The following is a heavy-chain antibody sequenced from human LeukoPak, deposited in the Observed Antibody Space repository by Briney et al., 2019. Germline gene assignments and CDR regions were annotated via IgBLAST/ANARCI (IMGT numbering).Heavy chain of an antibody. J-gene: IGHJ4*02. Sequence: PGGSLRLSCTASGFTFGDYAMSWFRQAPGKGLEWVAVISYDGSNKYYADSVKGRLTISRDNSKNTLYLQMNSLRAEDTAVYYCAREGFGELSFDYWGQGTLVTVSS. CDR2: ISYDGSNK. V-gene: IGHV3-30*04. CDR1: GFTFGDYA. D-gene: IGHD3-10*01. CDR3: AREGFGELSFDY.